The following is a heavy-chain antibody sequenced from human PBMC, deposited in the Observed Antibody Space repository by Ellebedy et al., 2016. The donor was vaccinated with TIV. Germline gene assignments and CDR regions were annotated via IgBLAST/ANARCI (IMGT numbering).Heavy chain of an antibody. Sequence: SETLSLXCTVSGGSISSYYWSWIRQPPGKGLEWIGYIYYSGSTNYNPSLKSRVTISVDTSKNQFSLKLSSVTAADTAVYYCARVLGGAEVAGDYWGQGTLVTVSS. J-gene: IGHJ4*02. D-gene: IGHD6-19*01. CDR1: GGSISSYY. V-gene: IGHV4-59*12. CDR2: IYYSGST. CDR3: ARVLGGAEVAGDY.